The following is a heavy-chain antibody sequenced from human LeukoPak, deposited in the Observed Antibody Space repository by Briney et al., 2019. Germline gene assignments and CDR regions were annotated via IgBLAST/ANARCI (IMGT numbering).Heavy chain of an antibody. D-gene: IGHD6-13*01. CDR2: ISSSSSYI. CDR1: GFTFSSYS. Sequence: GGSLRLSCAASGFTFSSYSMNRVRQAPGKGLEWVSSISSSSSYIYYADSVKGRFTISRDNSKNTLFLQMNSLRAEDTAVYYCARGGYSSSWYHFDYWGQGTLVTVSS. CDR3: ARGGYSSSWYHFDY. J-gene: IGHJ4*02. V-gene: IGHV3-21*03.